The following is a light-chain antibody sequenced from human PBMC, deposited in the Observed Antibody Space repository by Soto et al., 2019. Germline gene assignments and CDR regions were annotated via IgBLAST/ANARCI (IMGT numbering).Light chain of an antibody. CDR1: QSVSSN. J-gene: IGKJ3*01. CDR3: QHYNNWPLT. CDR2: GAS. Sequence: EIVMTQSPATLSVSPGERATLSCRASQSVSSNLAWYRLKPGQAPRLLIYGASARATGIPARFSGSGSGTEFTLTISSLQSEDFAVYFCQHYNNWPLTFGPGTKVDIK. V-gene: IGKV3-15*01.